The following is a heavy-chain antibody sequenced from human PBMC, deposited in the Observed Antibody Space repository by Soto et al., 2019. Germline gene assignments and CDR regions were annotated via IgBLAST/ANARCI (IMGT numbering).Heavy chain of an antibody. CDR3: ARGRGILDD. Sequence: GXSVKGSCKTSVYGMIRYAMYWVRQAPGQGLEWMGIISPRDGTTTYAQNFQDRVTMTRDPSTRTVYMALSSLRSEDTAVYYCARGRGILDDRGQGNLVTVSS. CDR1: VYGMIRYA. J-gene: IGHJ4*02. CDR2: ISPRDGTT. V-gene: IGHV1-46*01.